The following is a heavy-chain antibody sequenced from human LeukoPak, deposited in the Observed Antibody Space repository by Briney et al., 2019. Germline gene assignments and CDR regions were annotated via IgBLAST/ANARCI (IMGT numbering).Heavy chain of an antibody. CDR1: GGSFSGYY. CDR3: ARGPLVTLYYYYGVDV. V-gene: IGHV4-34*01. D-gene: IGHD5-18*01. J-gene: IGHJ6*02. CDR2: INHSGST. Sequence: SETLSLTCAVYGGSFSGYYWSWIRQPPGKGLEWIGEINHSGSTNYNPSLKSRVTISVDTSKNQFSLKLSSVTAADTAVYYCARGPLVTLYYYYGVDVWGQGTTVTVSS.